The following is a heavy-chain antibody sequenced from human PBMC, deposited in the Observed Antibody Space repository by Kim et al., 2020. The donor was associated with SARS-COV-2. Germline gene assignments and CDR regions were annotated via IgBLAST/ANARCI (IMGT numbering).Heavy chain of an antibody. CDR1: GASISGYY. CDR3: ARGSTFYYGAGTYFKPWGYFDF. D-gene: IGHD3-10*01. CDR2: IFYTGRT. J-gene: IGHJ4*02. V-gene: IGHV4-59*01. Sequence: SETLSLTCTVSGASISGYYWGWIRQPPGKGLEYIGYIFYTGRTNYNPPLKSRVTISFDKSKNQFSLHLNSVTAADTAVYYCARGSTFYYGAGTYFKPWGYFDFWGRGTLVTVSS.